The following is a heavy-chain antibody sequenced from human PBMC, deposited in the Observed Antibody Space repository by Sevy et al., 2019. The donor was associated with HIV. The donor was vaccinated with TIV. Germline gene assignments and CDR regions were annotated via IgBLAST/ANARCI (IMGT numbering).Heavy chain of an antibody. V-gene: IGHV4-39*01. CDR2: IYYSGSS. Sequence: SETLSLTCTVSGGSISSSSYYWGWIRQPPGKGLEWIGSIYYSGSSYYNPSLKSRVTISVDTSKNQFSLKLSSMTAADTAVYYCARLKRITIFGVVIPDWFDPWGQGTLVTVSS. CDR1: GGSISSSSYY. J-gene: IGHJ5*02. CDR3: ARLKRITIFGVVIPDWFDP. D-gene: IGHD3-3*01.